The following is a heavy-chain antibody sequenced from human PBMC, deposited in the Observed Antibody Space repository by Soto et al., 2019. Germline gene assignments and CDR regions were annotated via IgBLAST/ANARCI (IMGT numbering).Heavy chain of an antibody. J-gene: IGHJ6*04. CDR1: GFTVSSNY. V-gene: IGHV3-66*01. Sequence: GGSLRLSCAASGFTVSSNYMSWVRQAPGKGLEWVSVIYSGGSTYYADSVKGRFTISRDNSKNTLYLQMNSLGAEDTAVYYCASRYDFWSGMDVWGKGTTVTVSS. D-gene: IGHD3-3*01. CDR2: IYSGGST. CDR3: ASRYDFWSGMDV.